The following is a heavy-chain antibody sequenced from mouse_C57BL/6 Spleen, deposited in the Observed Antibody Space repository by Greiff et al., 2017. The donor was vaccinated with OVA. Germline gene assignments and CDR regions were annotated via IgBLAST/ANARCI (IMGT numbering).Heavy chain of an antibody. CDR1: GFTFSDYG. V-gene: IGHV5-17*01. CDR2: ISSGSSTI. D-gene: IGHD2-5*01. CDR3: ARGRYSNYYYAMDY. Sequence: EVMLVESGGGLVKPGGSLKLSCAASGFTFSDYGMHWVRQAPEKGLEWVAYISSGSSTIYYADTVKGRFTISRDNAKNTLFLQMTSLRSEDTAMYYCARGRYSNYYYAMDYWGQGTSVTVTS. J-gene: IGHJ4*01.